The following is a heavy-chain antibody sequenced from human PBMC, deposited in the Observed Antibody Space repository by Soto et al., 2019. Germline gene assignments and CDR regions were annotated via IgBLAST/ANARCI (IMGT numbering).Heavy chain of an antibody. CDR1: GGTFSSYA. Sequence: QVQLVQSGAEVKKPGSSVKVSCKASGGTFSSYAISWVRQAPGQGLEWMGGIIPIFGTANYAQKFQGRVTITADDSTSTAYMEMSSLRSEDTAVYYCARDPPLNYDFWSGEYYGMDVWGQWPTLTVSS. CDR3: ARDPPLNYDFWSGEYYGMDV. J-gene: IGHJ6*02. CDR2: IIPIFGTA. D-gene: IGHD3-3*01. V-gene: IGHV1-69*01.